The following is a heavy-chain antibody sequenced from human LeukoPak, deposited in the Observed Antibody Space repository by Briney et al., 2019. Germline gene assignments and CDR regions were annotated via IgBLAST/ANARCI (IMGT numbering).Heavy chain of an antibody. D-gene: IGHD6-19*01. Sequence: GGSLRLSCAASGFTFSSYAMSWVRQAPGKGLEWVSAISGRGGSTYYADSVKGRFTISRDNSKNTLYLQMNSLRAEDTAVYYCAKDGGSGWYYYFDYWGQGTLVTVSS. J-gene: IGHJ4*02. V-gene: IGHV3-23*01. CDR2: ISGRGGST. CDR3: AKDGGSGWYYYFDY. CDR1: GFTFSSYA.